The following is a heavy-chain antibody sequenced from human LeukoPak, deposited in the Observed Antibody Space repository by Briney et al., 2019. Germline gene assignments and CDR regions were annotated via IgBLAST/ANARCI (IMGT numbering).Heavy chain of an antibody. CDR1: GYTFTGYY. Sequence: GASVKVSCKASGYTFTGYYMHWVRQAPGQGLEWMGIINPSGGSTSYAQKFQGRVTMTRDMSTSTVYMELSSLRSEDTAVYYCALPRGYVDTAMDDAFDIWGQGTMVTVSS. CDR3: ALPRGYVDTAMDDAFDI. D-gene: IGHD5-18*01. V-gene: IGHV1-46*01. J-gene: IGHJ3*02. CDR2: INPSGGST.